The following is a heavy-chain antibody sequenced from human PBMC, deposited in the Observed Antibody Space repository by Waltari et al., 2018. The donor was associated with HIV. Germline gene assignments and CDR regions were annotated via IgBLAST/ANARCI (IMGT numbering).Heavy chain of an antibody. D-gene: IGHD6-13*01. CDR1: GFAFSNYG. J-gene: IGHJ5*02. CDR3: ARDKWVASSSWYVDL. CDR2: IYYDASYN. V-gene: IGHV3-33*01. Sequence: LVESGGGVVQSGRSLRLSCAASGFAFSNYGLPWVRQAPGKGLEWVALIYYDASYNDYVDSVKGRFTISRDNSKNTVELQMNSLRPEDTAVYYCARDKWVASSSWYVDLWGQGTLVSVSS.